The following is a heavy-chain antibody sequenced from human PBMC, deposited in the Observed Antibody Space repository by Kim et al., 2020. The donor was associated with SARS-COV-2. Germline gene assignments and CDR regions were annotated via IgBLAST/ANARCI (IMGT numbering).Heavy chain of an antibody. CDR3: ARDEGGIVGATMDY. V-gene: IGHV3-30*04. D-gene: IGHD1-26*01. Sequence: GGSLRLSCAASGFTFSSYAMHWVRQAPGKGLEWVSVISYDGSNKYYADSVKGRFTISRDNSKNTLYLQMNSLRVEDTAVYYCARDEGGIVGATMDYWGQGALVTVSS. J-gene: IGHJ4*02. CDR1: GFTFSSYA. CDR2: ISYDGSNK.